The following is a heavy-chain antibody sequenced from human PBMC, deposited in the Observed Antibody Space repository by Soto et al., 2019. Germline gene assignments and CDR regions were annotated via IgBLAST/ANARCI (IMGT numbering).Heavy chain of an antibody. D-gene: IGHD2-2*02. CDR3: ARGGGYCSSTSCYTAYYYGMDV. Sequence: ASVKVSCKASGYTFTSYGISWVRQAPGQGLEWMGWISAYNGNTNYAQKLQGRVTMTTDTSTSTAYMELRSLRSDDTAVYYCARGGGYCSSTSCYTAYYYGMDVWGQGTTVTVSS. J-gene: IGHJ6*02. CDR2: ISAYNGNT. CDR1: GYTFTSYG. V-gene: IGHV1-18*01.